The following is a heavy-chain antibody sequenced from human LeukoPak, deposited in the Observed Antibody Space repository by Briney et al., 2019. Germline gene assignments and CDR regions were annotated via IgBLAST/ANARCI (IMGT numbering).Heavy chain of an antibody. D-gene: IGHD6-6*01. J-gene: IGHJ4*02. CDR1: GFTFTSSA. Sequence: SVKVSCKASGFTFTSSAVQWVRQARGQRLEWIGWNVVGSGNTNYAQKFQERVTITRDMSTSTAYMELSSLRSEDTAVYYCAADVPRIAARSPTTLDYWGQGTLVTVSS. V-gene: IGHV1-58*01. CDR3: AADVPRIAARSPTTLDY. CDR2: NVVGSGNT.